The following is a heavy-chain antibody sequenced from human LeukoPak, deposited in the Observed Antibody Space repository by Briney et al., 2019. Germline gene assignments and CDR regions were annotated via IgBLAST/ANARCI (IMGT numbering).Heavy chain of an antibody. Sequence: SGGSLRLSWAASGFDFGSYDMHWVRQAPGKGLEWVAIIWLDGSATYYGDSVKGRFTVSGDNSNNTLYLQMNSLRVEDTAVYYCARDLNREDFDYWGQGTLVAVSS. V-gene: IGHV3-33*01. D-gene: IGHD1-14*01. CDR3: ARDLNREDFDY. CDR1: GFDFGSYD. CDR2: IWLDGSAT. J-gene: IGHJ4*02.